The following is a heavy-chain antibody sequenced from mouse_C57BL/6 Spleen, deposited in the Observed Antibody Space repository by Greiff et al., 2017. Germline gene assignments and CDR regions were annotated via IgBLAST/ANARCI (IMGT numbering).Heavy chain of an antibody. V-gene: IGHV1-55*01. Sequence: QVQLQQPGAELVKPGASVKMSCKASGYTFTSYWITWVKQRPGQGLVWIGDIYPGSGSTNYNEKFKSKATLTVDTSSSTAYMQLSSLTSEDSAVYYCARGWADYYGSSYGAMGYWGQGTSVTVSS. CDR1: GYTFTSYW. CDR2: IYPGSGST. CDR3: ARGWADYYGSSYGAMGY. D-gene: IGHD1-1*01. J-gene: IGHJ4*01.